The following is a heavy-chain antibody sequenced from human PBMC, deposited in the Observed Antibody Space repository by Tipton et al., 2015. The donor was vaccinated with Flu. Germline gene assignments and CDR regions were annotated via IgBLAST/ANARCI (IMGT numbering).Heavy chain of an antibody. CDR1: GGSITRGSYY. Sequence: LRLSCTVSGGSITRGSYYYNWIRQPAGKGLEWIGRICTNANTNYKPSLKSRVTISIDRSKNQFSLTLSSVTAADTAVYYCARREYSNYVSVPKNWFDSWGQGILVTVSS. D-gene: IGHD4-11*01. CDR3: ARREYSNYVSVPKNWFDS. V-gene: IGHV4-61*02. J-gene: IGHJ5*01. CDR2: ICTNANT.